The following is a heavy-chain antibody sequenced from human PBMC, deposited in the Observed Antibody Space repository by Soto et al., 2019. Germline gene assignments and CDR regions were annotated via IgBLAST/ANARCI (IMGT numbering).Heavy chain of an antibody. Sequence: SQTLSLTCAISGDSVSSNSAAWNWIRQSPSRGLAWLGRTYYRSKWYNDYAVSVKSRITINPDTSKNQFSLQLNSVTPEDTAVYYCARDTYYDFWGGTPGGMDVWGQGTTVTVSS. CDR3: ARDTYYDFWGGTPGGMDV. J-gene: IGHJ6*02. CDR2: TYYRSKWYN. V-gene: IGHV6-1*01. D-gene: IGHD3-3*01. CDR1: GDSVSSNSAA.